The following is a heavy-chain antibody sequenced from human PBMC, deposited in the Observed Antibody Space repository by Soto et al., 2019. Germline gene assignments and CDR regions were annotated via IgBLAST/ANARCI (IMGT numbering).Heavy chain of an antibody. V-gene: IGHV3-48*01. CDR3: ARNAYGDYDDWFDP. J-gene: IGHJ5*02. CDR1: GFTFSSYA. CDR2: ISSSSSTI. Sequence: PGGSLRLSCAASGFTFSSYAMHWVRQAPGKGLEWVSYISSSSSTIYYADSVKGRFTISRDNAKNSLYLQMNSLRAEDTAVYYCARNAYGDYDDWFDPWGQGTLVTVSS. D-gene: IGHD4-17*01.